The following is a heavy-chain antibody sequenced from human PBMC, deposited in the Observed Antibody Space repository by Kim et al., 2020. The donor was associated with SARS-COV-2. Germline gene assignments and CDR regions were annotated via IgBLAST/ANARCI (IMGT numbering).Heavy chain of an antibody. CDR2: IYHSGST. V-gene: IGHV4-38-2*02. D-gene: IGHD6-19*01. J-gene: IGHJ4*02. CDR1: GYSISSGYY. Sequence: SETLSLTCTVSGYSISSGYYWGWIRQPPGKGLEWIGSIYHSGSTYYNPSLKSRVTISVDTSKNQFSLKLSSVTAADTAVYYCARDRSGQWLMEGDYWGQGTLVTVSS. CDR3: ARDRSGQWLMEGDY.